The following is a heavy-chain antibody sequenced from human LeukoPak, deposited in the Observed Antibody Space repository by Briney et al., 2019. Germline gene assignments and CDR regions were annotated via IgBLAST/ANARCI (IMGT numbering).Heavy chain of an antibody. J-gene: IGHJ6*03. Sequence: GGSLRLSCAASGFIFDDYAMHWVRQAPGKGLEWVSGISWNSGSIGYADSVKGRFTICRDNAKNSLYLQMNSLRAEDTALYYCAKDAGGYYYYYMGVWGKGTTVTISS. CDR3: AKDAGGYYYYYMGV. D-gene: IGHD3-10*01. V-gene: IGHV3-9*01. CDR2: ISWNSGSI. CDR1: GFIFDDYA.